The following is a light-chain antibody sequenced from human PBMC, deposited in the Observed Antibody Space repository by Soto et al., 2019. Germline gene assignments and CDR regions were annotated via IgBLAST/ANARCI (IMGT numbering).Light chain of an antibody. CDR2: GAS. Sequence: EIVLTQSPGTLSLSPGERATLSCRASQSVSSSYLAWYQQKPGLAPRLLIYGASSRATGIPDRFSGSGSGTDFTLTISSLEPEDFAVYYCQQYGSSPWTFGQGTKVEI. V-gene: IGKV3-20*01. J-gene: IGKJ1*01. CDR1: QSVSSSY. CDR3: QQYGSSPWT.